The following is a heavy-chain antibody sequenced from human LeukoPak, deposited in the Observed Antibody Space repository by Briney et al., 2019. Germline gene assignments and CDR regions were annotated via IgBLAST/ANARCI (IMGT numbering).Heavy chain of an antibody. CDR1: GFTFSSYW. CDR3: AKSTGLVLMVSAIGSADYYGMDV. D-gene: IGHD2-8*01. J-gene: IGHJ6*02. Sequence: GGSLRLSCAASGFTFSSYWMHWVRQAPGKGLVWVSRISDGGSTTTYADSVKGRFTISRDNAKNTLYLQMNGLRAEDTAVYYCAKSTGLVLMVSAIGSADYYGMDVWGQGTTVTVSS. CDR2: ISDGGSTT. V-gene: IGHV3-74*01.